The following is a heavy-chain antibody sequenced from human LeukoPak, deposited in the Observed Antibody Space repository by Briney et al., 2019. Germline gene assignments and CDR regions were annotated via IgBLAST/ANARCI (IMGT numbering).Heavy chain of an antibody. Sequence: PGRSLRLSCAASGFTFSTSAMHWVRQAPGKGLEWVSAINGSGGSTYYADSVKGRFTISRDNSKNTLYLQMNSLRAEDTAVYYCAKDRPVGATTSRDAFDIWGQGTMVTVSS. CDR3: AKDRPVGATTSRDAFDI. CDR2: INGSGGST. CDR1: GFTFSTSA. J-gene: IGHJ3*02. D-gene: IGHD1-26*01. V-gene: IGHV3-23*01.